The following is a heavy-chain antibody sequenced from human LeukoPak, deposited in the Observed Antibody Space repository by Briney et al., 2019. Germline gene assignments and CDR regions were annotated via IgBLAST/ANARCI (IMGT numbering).Heavy chain of an antibody. D-gene: IGHD3-10*01. V-gene: IGHV3-74*01. CDR3: ARDYGRSRDYGMDV. CDR1: GFTLSNYW. J-gene: IGHJ6*02. CDR2: INADGSSA. Sequence: GGSLRLSCAASGFTLSNYWMHWVRQAPGKGLVWVSRINADGSSASYADSVKGRFTISRDNAKNTLYLQMYSLRAEDTAMYYCARDYGRSRDYGMDVWGQGTTVTVSS.